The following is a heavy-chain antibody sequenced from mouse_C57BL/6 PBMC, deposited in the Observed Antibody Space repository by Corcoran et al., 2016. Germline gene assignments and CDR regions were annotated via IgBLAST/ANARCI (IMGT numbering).Heavy chain of an antibody. CDR2: INTFSGVP. J-gene: IGHJ2*01. V-gene: IGHV9-3*01. D-gene: IGHD2-1*01. CDR3: ASVPIYYWNPYYFVY. CDR1: GYTFTTYG. Sequence: QIQLVQSGPELKKPGETVKISCKASGYTFTTYGMSWVKQAPGKGLKWMGWINTFSGVPTYAEDVKGRFAFSLETSASTVNLQRNNLKNEDTASYFCASVPIYYWNPYYFVYGRQGTTPTVSS.